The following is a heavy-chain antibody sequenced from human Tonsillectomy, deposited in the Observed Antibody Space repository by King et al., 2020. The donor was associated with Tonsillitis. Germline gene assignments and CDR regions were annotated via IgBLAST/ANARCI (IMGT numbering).Heavy chain of an antibody. Sequence: VQLVESGGGLVKPGGSLRLSCAASGFTFSSYSMNWVRQAPGKGLEWVSSISSSSSYIYYGESVKGRFTISRDNAKNSLYLQMNSLRAEDTALYYCTRGHCSSTSCYNGVDYWGQGTLVTVSS. CDR3: TRGHCSSTSCYNGVDY. CDR1: GFTFSSYS. CDR2: ISSSSSYI. J-gene: IGHJ4*02. D-gene: IGHD2-2*02. V-gene: IGHV3-21*01.